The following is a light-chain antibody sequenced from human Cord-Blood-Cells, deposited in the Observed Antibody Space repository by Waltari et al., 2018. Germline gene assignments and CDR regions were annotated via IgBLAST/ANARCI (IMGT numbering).Light chain of an antibody. CDR2: EGS. CDR3: CSYAGSSLVV. CDR1: SSDVGSYNL. V-gene: IGLV2-23*01. J-gene: IGLJ2*01. Sequence: QSALTQPASVSGSPGQSITIPCTGTSSDVGSYNLVSWYQQHPGKAPKLMIYEGSKRPSGVSNRFSGSKSGNTASLTISGLQAEDEADYYCCSYAGSSLVVFGGGTKLIVL.